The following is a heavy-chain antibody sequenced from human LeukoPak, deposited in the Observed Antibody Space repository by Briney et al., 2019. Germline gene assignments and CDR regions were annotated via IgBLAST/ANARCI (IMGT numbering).Heavy chain of an antibody. Sequence: SEILSLTCAVSGGSISSGGYSWSWIRQPPGKGLEWIGYIYHSGSTYYNPSLKSRVTISVDRSKNQFSLKLSSVTAADTAVYYCARWGRDGYNYFYFDYWGQGTLVTVSS. CDR2: IYHSGST. CDR1: GGSISSGGYS. V-gene: IGHV4-30-2*01. J-gene: IGHJ4*02. D-gene: IGHD5-24*01. CDR3: ARWGRDGYNYFYFDY.